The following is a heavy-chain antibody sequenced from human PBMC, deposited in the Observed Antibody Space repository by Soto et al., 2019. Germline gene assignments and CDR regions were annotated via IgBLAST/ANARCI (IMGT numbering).Heavy chain of an antibody. CDR3: ARVFDGSGSYYDY. D-gene: IGHD3-10*01. V-gene: IGHV3-53*02. Sequence: EVQLVETGGGLIQPGGSLRLSCAASGFTVSSNYMSWVRQAPGKGLEWVSVIYSGGSTYYADSVKGRFTISRDNHKNRLYLQMNSLRAEDTAVYYCARVFDGSGSYYDYWGQGTLVTGSS. J-gene: IGHJ4*02. CDR1: GFTVSSNY. CDR2: IYSGGST.